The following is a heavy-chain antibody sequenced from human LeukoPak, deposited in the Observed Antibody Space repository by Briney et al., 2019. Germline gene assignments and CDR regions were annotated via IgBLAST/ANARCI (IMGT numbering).Heavy chain of an antibody. CDR2: MYTGGGR. J-gene: IGHJ4*02. CDR1: GFSVSNYY. V-gene: IGHV3-66*01. Sequence: GGSLRLSCAASGFSVSNYYMSWVRQPPGKALEWVSVMYTGGGRYYGDSVKGRFTISRDNSKNTVFLQMNSLRVEDTALYYCTRGQSYCGADCYSDWGQGTLVTVSS. CDR3: TRGQSYCGADCYSD. D-gene: IGHD2-21*02.